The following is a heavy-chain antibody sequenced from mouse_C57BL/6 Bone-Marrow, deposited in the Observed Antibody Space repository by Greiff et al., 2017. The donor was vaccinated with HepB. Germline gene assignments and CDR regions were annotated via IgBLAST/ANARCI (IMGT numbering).Heavy chain of an antibody. CDR2: ISDGGSYT. J-gene: IGHJ3*01. CDR3: ERRYGHYGFAY. Sequence: EVKLMESGGGLVKPGGSLKLSCAASGFTFSSYAMSWVRQTPEKRLEWVATISDGGSYTYYPDNVKGRFTISRDNAKNNLYLQMSHLKSEDTAMYYCERRYGHYGFAYWGQGTLVTVS. V-gene: IGHV5-4*03. CDR1: GFTFSSYA. D-gene: IGHD2-1*01.